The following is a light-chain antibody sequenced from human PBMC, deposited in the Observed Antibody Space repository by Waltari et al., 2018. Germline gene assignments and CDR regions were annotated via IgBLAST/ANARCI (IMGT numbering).Light chain of an antibody. Sequence: QSVLTQPPSVSGAPGQRVTISCTGSGSNIGAGFDVHWYQQLPVTAPKLPVYGNNSRPSGVPARFSASKSGTSASLAITGLQAEDEAEYYCQSYDSSLTGSWVFGGGTKLTVL. V-gene: IGLV1-40*01. CDR2: GNN. J-gene: IGLJ3*02. CDR1: GSNIGAGFD. CDR3: QSYDSSLTGSWV.